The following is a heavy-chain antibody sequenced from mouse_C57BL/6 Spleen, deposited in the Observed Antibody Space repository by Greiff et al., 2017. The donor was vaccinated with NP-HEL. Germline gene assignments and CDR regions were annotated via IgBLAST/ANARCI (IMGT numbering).Heavy chain of an antibody. CDR2: IDPSDSYT. CDR3: ARGEGAMDY. J-gene: IGHJ4*01. V-gene: IGHV1-69*01. CDR1: GYTFTSYW. Sequence: QVQLQQPGAELVMPGASVKLSCKASGYTFTSYWMHWVKQRPGQGLEWIGEIDPSDSYTNYNQKFKGKSTLTVDKSSSTAYMQLSSLTSEDSAVYYCARGEGAMDYWGQGPSVTVSS.